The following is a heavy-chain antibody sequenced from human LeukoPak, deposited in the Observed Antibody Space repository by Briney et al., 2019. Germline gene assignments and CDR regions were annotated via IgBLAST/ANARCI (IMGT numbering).Heavy chain of an antibody. CDR2: INHSGST. Sequence: SETLSLTCAVYGGSFSGYYWSWIRQPPGKGLEWIGEINHSGSTNYNPSLKSRVTISVDTSKNQFSLKLSSVTAADTAVYYCARRKSHCSGGSCYFDYWGQGTLVTVSS. V-gene: IGHV4-34*01. D-gene: IGHD2-15*01. CDR1: GGSFSGYY. CDR3: ARRKSHCSGGSCYFDY. J-gene: IGHJ4*02.